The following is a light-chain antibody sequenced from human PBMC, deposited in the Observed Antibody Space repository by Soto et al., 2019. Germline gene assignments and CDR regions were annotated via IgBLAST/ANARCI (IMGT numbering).Light chain of an antibody. Sequence: EIVMTQSPATLSVSPGERATLSCRASQSVNTKLAWYQQKLGQAPRLLIYGASTRATGVPARFSGSGSGTEFTLTISSLQPEDFAVYYCQQYENWPPWTFGRGTKV. J-gene: IGKJ1*01. CDR1: QSVNTK. CDR3: QQYENWPPWT. CDR2: GAS. V-gene: IGKV3D-15*01.